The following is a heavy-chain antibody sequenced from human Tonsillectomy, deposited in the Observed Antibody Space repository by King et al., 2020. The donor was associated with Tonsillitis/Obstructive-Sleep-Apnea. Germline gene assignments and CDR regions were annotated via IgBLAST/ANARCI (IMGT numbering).Heavy chain of an antibody. CDR2: INSDGSNT. V-gene: IGHV3-74*01. Sequence: VQLVESGGGLVQPGGSLRLSCGASRFTFSSYWMHWVRQVPGKGLVWVSRINSDGSNTGYEDSVKGRFTISRDNAENTLYLQMNSLRAEDTAVYYCARGSSDWYGIDYWGQGTLVIVSS. CDR3: ARGSSDWYGIDY. J-gene: IGHJ4*02. CDR1: RFTFSSYW. D-gene: IGHD6-19*01.